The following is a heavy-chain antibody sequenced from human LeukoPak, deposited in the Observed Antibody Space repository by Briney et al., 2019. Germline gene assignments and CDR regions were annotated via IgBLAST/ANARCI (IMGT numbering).Heavy chain of an antibody. J-gene: IGHJ4*02. D-gene: IGHD3-16*01. V-gene: IGHV3-72*01. CDR2: TKNRANSYTT. CDR1: GFTFNDHY. Sequence: GGSLRLSCATSGFTFNDHYLGWVRQAPGKGLEWVGRTKNRANSYTTEYAASVKGRFTISRDNAKNSLYLQMNSLRAEDTAVYYCARGSFMGDFDYWGQGTLVTVSS. CDR3: ARGSFMGDFDY.